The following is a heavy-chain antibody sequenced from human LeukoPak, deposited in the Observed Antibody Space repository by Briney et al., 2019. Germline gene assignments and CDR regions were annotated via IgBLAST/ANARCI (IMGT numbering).Heavy chain of an antibody. CDR1: GFTFSSYA. CDR2: ISYDGSNK. Sequence: PGGSLRLSCAASGFTFSSYAMHWVRQAPGKGLEWVAVISYDGSNKYYADSVKGRFTISRDNSKNTLYLQLHSLSAEDTAVYFCAKVLITTSGVTRYDAFDLWGQGTMVTVSS. D-gene: IGHD4-17*01. V-gene: IGHV3-30-3*01. CDR3: AKVLITTSGVTRYDAFDL. J-gene: IGHJ3*01.